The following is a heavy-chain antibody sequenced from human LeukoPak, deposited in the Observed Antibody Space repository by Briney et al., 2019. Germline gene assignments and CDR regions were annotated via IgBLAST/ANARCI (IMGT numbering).Heavy chain of an antibody. CDR2: IYYSGST. Sequence: SETLSLTCSVSGGSISSYYWSWIRQPPGKGLEWIGYIYYSGSTNYNPSLKSRVTISVDTSKNQFSLKLSSVTAADTAVYYCARTLQEWLVEYYFDYWGQGTLVTVSS. CDR3: ARTLQEWLVEYYFDY. V-gene: IGHV4-59*01. D-gene: IGHD6-19*01. CDR1: GGSISSYY. J-gene: IGHJ4*02.